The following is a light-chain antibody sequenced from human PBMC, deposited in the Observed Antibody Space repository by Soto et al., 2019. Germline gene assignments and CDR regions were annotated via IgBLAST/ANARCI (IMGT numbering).Light chain of an antibody. CDR1: GGDIGAYNL. CDR2: EGN. V-gene: IGLV2-23*01. Sequence: QSVLTQPASVSGSLGQSITLSCTGSGGDIGAYNLVSWYQQYPGKAPKLMIYEGNKWPSGVSNRFSGSMSGNTASLTISGLQAEDEADYYCCSHAGSSTVIFGGGTKLTVL. J-gene: IGLJ2*01. CDR3: CSHAGSSTVI.